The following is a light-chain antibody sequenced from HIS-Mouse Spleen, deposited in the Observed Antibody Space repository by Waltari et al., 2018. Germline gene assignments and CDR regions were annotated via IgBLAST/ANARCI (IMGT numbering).Light chain of an antibody. CDR1: ALPKKY. CDR2: EDS. CDR3: YSTDSSGNHRV. V-gene: IGLV3-10*01. Sequence: SYELTQPPSVSVSPGQTARITCSGDALPKKYAYWYQPKSGQAPVLVIYEDSKRPSGIPWRFSGSSSGTLATLTISGAQVEDEADYYCYSTDSSGNHRVFGGGTKLTVL. J-gene: IGLJ2*01.